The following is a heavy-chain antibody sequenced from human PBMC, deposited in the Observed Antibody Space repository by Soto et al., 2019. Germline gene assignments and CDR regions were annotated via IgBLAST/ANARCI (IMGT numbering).Heavy chain of an antibody. CDR1: GFTFSGSA. CDR2: ISWDGGST. V-gene: IGHV3-43*01. D-gene: IGHD2-15*01. Sequence: EVQLVESGGGLVQPGGSLKLSCAASGFTFSGSAMHWVRQAPGKGLEWVSLISWDGGSTYYADSVKGRFTISRDNSKNSLYLQMNSLRTEDTALYYCAKDIAYCSGGSCYSEVSYYFDYWGQGTLVTVSS. J-gene: IGHJ4*02. CDR3: AKDIAYCSGGSCYSEVSYYFDY.